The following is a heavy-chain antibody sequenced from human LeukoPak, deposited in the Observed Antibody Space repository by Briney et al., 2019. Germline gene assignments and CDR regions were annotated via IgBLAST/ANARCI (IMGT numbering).Heavy chain of an antibody. CDR1: GFTFSSYG. V-gene: IGHV3-33*06. CDR3: AKSGRPWKPTEGY. CDR2: IWYDGSNK. Sequence: QPGGSLRLSCAAPGFTFSSYGMHWVRQAPGKGLEWVAVIWYDGSNKYYADSVKGRFTISRDNSKNTLYLQMNSLRAEDTAVYYCAKSGRPWKPTEGYWGQGTLVTVSS. D-gene: IGHD1-1*01. J-gene: IGHJ4*02.